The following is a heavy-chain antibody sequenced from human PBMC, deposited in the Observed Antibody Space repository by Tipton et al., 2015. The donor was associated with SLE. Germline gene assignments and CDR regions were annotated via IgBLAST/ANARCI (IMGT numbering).Heavy chain of an antibody. V-gene: IGHV1-18*01. CDR2: ISAYNGNT. Sequence: QLAQSGAEVRKPGASVKVSCKASGYTFTCYGFSWVRQAPGQGLEWMGWISAYNGNTKYAQTVQGRVTMTTDTSTSTAYMELRRLRPDDTAVYFCARDPRPRNDFFDYWGQGTLLTVSS. D-gene: IGHD1-1*01. J-gene: IGHJ4*02. CDR3: ARDPRPRNDFFDY. CDR1: GYTFTCYG.